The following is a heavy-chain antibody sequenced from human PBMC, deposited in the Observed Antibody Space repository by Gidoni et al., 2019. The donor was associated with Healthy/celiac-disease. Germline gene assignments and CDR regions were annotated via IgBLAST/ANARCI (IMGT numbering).Heavy chain of an antibody. CDR2: INHSGST. V-gene: IGHV4-34*01. CDR1: GGSFSGYY. D-gene: IGHD6-13*01. J-gene: IGHJ4*02. Sequence: QVQLQQWGAGLLKPSETLSLTCAVYGGSFSGYYWSWIRQPPGKGLEWIGEINHSGSTNYNPSLKSRVTISVDTSKNQFSLKLSSVTAADTAVYYCARGRRMMAAAGTLGYWGQGTLVTVSS. CDR3: ARGRRMMAAAGTLGY.